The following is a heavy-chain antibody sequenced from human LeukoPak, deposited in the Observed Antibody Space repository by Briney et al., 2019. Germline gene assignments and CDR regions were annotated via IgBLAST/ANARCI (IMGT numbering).Heavy chain of an antibody. V-gene: IGHV4-34*01. CDR2: INHSGST. CDR1: GGSFSGYY. J-gene: IGHJ5*02. Sequence: SETLSLTCAVYGGSFSGYYWSWIRQPPGRGLEWIGEINHSGSTNYNPSLKSRVTISVDTSKNQFSLKLSSVTAADTAVYYCAREKLGYDSSGYYYAWFDPWGQGTLVTVS. CDR3: AREKLGYDSSGYYYAWFDP. D-gene: IGHD3-22*01.